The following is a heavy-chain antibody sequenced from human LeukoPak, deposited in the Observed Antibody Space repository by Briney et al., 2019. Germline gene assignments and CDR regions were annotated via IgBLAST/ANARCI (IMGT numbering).Heavy chain of an antibody. V-gene: IGHV3-48*02. Sequence: GGSRRLSCAASGFTFSSYSMNWVRQTPGKGLEWVAYITRSSSTIHYADSVKGRFTISRDNARNSLYLHMNSLRDEDTAVYYCVRDPDALDYWGQGTLVTVSS. CDR2: ITRSSSTI. CDR3: VRDPDALDY. J-gene: IGHJ4*02. CDR1: GFTFSSYS.